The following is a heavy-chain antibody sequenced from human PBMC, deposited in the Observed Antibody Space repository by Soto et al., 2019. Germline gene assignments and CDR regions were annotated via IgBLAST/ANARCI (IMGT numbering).Heavy chain of an antibody. D-gene: IGHD6-13*01. V-gene: IGHV4-39*01. J-gene: IGHJ6*02. CDR2: IYYSGST. CDR1: GGSISSSSYY. CDR3: ARHGSAFGGSWDLYYYYYYGMDV. Sequence: SETLSLTCTVSGGSISSSSYYWGWIRQPPGKGLEWIGSIYYSGSTYYNPSLKSRVTISVDTSKNQFSLKLSSVTAADTAVYYCARHGSAFGGSWDLYYYYYYGMDVWGQGTTVTVSS.